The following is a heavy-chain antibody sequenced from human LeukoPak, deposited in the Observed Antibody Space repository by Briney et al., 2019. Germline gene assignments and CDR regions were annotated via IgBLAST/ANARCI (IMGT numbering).Heavy chain of an antibody. V-gene: IGHV4-30-2*01. CDR3: ARATQLRNFDY. D-gene: IGHD1-1*01. CDR2: IYHSGST. CDR1: GGSISSGGYS. Sequence: SQTLSLTCAVSGGSISSGGYSWSWIRQPPGKGLEWIGYIYHSGSTYYNPSLKSRVTISVDRSKNQFSLKLSSVTAADTAVYYCARATQLRNFDYWGQGTLVTVSS. J-gene: IGHJ4*02.